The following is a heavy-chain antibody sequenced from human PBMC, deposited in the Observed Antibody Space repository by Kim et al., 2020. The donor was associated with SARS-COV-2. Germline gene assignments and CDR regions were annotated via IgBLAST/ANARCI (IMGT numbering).Heavy chain of an antibody. J-gene: IGHJ4*02. CDR2: IIPIFGTA. CDR3: ARGPFYLYYFDY. CDR1: GGTFSSYA. Sequence: SVKVSCKASGGTFSSYAISWVRQAPGQGLEWMGGIIPIFGTANYAQKFQGRVTITADESTSTAYMELSSLRSEDTAVYYCARGPFYLYYFDYWGQGTLVTVSS. V-gene: IGHV1-69*13.